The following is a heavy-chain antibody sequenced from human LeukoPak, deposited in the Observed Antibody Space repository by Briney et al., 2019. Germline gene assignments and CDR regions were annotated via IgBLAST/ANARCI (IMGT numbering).Heavy chain of an antibody. Sequence: SETLSLTCTVSGGSISSYYWSWIRQPPGKGLEWIGYIYYSGATNYNPSLNSRVTISVDTSKNQFSLILTSVTAADTAVYYCASSLAAAGPYYLDSWGQGTLVTVSS. CDR1: GGSISSYY. V-gene: IGHV4-59*01. CDR3: ASSLAAAGPYYLDS. D-gene: IGHD6-13*01. CDR2: IYYSGAT. J-gene: IGHJ4*02.